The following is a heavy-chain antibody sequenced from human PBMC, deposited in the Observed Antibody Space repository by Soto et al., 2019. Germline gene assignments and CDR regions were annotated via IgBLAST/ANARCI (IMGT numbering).Heavy chain of an antibody. CDR3: ARAPYSSGWYDYYYGMDV. Sequence: QVHLVESGGGLVKPGGSLRLSCAASGFTFSDYYMSWIRQAPGKGLEWVSYITSGSTIYYADSVKGRFTISRDNAKNSLYLQMNSLRAEDTAVYYCARAPYSSGWYDYYYGMDVWGQGTTVTVSS. V-gene: IGHV3-11*01. D-gene: IGHD6-19*01. CDR1: GFTFSDYY. J-gene: IGHJ6*02. CDR2: ITSGSTI.